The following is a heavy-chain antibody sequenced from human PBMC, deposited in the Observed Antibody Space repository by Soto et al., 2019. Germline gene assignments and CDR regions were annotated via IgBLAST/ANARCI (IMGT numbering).Heavy chain of an antibody. CDR2: INHSGST. CDR1: GGSFSGYY. D-gene: IGHD1-20*01. J-gene: IGHJ6*02. CDR3: ARGRIPGTALLRYYYGMDV. V-gene: IGHV4-34*01. Sequence: QVQLQQWGAGLLKPSETLSLTCAVYGGSFSGYYWSWIRQPPGKGLEWIGEINHSGSTNYNPSLKSRVTISVDTSKNRFSLKLSSVTAAETAVYCCARGRIPGTALLRYYYGMDVWGQGTTVTVSS.